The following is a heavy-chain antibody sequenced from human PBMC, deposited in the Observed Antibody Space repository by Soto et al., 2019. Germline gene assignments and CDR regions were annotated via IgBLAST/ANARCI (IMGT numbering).Heavy chain of an antibody. Sequence: QVQLQESGPGLVKPSETLSLTCTVSGDSISSYNLAWIRQPPGKGLEWVGYFRSGGGTSYNPSLQRRAAISEDPSMKQSSLRLSSVAAADTAVYYCVRQGIGVLHGLVDVWGQGTTVTVSS. J-gene: IGHJ6*02. CDR3: VRQGIGVLHGLVDV. D-gene: IGHD3-10*01. CDR2: FRSGGGT. CDR1: GDSISSYN. V-gene: IGHV4-59*08.